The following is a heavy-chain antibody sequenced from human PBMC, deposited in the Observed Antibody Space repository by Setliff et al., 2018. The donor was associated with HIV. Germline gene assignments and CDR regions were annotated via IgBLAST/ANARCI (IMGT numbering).Heavy chain of an antibody. Sequence: GGSLRLSCAASGFTFSSYWMSWVRQAPGKGLEWVAVISYDGSNKYYADSVKGRFTISRDNSKNTLYLQMNSLRVEGTAVYYCARETMYDSRGYLSHYFDYWGQGTPVTVSS. D-gene: IGHD3-22*01. CDR2: ISYDGSNK. CDR1: GFTFSSYW. V-gene: IGHV3-30*05. CDR3: ARETMYDSRGYLSHYFDY. J-gene: IGHJ4*02.